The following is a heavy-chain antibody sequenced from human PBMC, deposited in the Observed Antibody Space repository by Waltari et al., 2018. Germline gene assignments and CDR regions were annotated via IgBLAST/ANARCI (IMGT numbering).Heavy chain of an antibody. V-gene: IGHV4-4*02. CDR1: GYSMSTSDY. Sequence: QLQLQESGPGLVKPSGTLSLICAVSGYSMSTSDYWRWVRQPPGKGLEWIGQVRGDGKTNYNPSFASRVTMSLDTSTYHFALKLTSATAADTALYYCARDRGRGLYLDTWGQGTLVTVSP. CDR3: ARDRGRGLYLDT. D-gene: IGHD1-1*01. CDR2: VRGDGKT. J-gene: IGHJ4*02.